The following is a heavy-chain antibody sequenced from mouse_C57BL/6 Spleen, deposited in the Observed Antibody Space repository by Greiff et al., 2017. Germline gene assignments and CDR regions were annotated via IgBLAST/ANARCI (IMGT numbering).Heavy chain of an antibody. CDR1: GYTLTSYW. Sequence: VQLQQPGTELVKPGASVKLSCKASGYTLTSYWMHWVKQRPGQGLEWIGNINPSNGGTNYNEKFKSKATLTVDKSSSTAYMQLSSLTSEDSAVYYCARGATTALYAMDYWGQGTSVTVSS. D-gene: IGHD3-2*01. V-gene: IGHV1-53*01. J-gene: IGHJ4*01. CDR2: INPSNGGT. CDR3: ARGATTALYAMDY.